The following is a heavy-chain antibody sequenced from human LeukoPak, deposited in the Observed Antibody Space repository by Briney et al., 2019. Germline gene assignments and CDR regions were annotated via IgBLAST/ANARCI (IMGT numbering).Heavy chain of an antibody. V-gene: IGHV3-21*01. Sequence: PGGSLRLSCAASGFIFSSYSMNWVRQAPGKGLEWVSSISSSSSYIYYADSVKGRFTISRDNAKNSLYLQMNSLRAEDTAVYYCAGGVETVMVTVYWGQGTLVTVSS. CDR2: ISSSSSYI. D-gene: IGHD5-18*01. CDR3: AGGVETVMVTVY. CDR1: GFIFSSYS. J-gene: IGHJ4*02.